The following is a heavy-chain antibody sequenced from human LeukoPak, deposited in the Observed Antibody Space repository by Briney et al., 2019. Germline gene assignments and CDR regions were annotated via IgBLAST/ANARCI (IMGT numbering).Heavy chain of an antibody. CDR2: IKPNSGDT. CDR1: GYTFNNYY. V-gene: IGHV1-2*02. Sequence: ASVKVSCKASGYTFNNYYVYWVRQAPGQGLEWMAWIKPNSGDTNYAQKFQGRVTMTRDTSISTAYMELSRLRSDDTAVYYCARGYYFDYWGQGTLVTVSS. J-gene: IGHJ4*02. CDR3: ARGYYFDY.